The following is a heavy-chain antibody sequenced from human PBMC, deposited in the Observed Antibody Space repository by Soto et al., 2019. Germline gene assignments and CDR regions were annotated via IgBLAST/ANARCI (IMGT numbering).Heavy chain of an antibody. CDR1: GDTFTDYW. Sequence: PGESLKISSNGSGDTFTDYWIGWVCQLPGKGLEWMGIIYPGDSDTRYSPSFQGHVPITVDKSTSTAYLQWNTLKASDTAMYCCARHISNFRYYCYAMDVWGQGTTVTVSS. CDR3: ARHISNFRYYCYAMDV. V-gene: IGHV5-51*01. D-gene: IGHD1-20*01. CDR2: IYPGDSDT. J-gene: IGHJ6*02.